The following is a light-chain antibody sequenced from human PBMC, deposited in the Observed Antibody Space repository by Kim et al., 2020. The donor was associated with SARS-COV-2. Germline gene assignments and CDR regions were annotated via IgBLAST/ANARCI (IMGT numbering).Light chain of an antibody. CDR3: GTWDSSLSGVV. CDR2: DNN. V-gene: IGLV1-51*01. Sequence: GQKVTLSCSGSSDNIGNNYVSWYQQLPGTAPKLLIYDNNKRPSGIPDRFSGSKSGTSATLGITGLQTGDEADYYCGTWDSSLSGVVFGGGTQLTVL. CDR1: SDNIGNNY. J-gene: IGLJ2*01.